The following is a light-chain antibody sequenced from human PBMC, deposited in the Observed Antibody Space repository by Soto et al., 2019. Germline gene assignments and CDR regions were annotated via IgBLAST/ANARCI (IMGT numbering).Light chain of an antibody. CDR2: GAS. V-gene: IGKV3-20*01. Sequence: EIVMTQSPAILSLSPGERATLSCRASQSVSSSYLAWYQQKPGQAPRLLIYGASSRATGIPDRFSGSGSGTELTISIRRLESEAFEVYYCQQYGTSPQTFGQGTKVDIK. CDR1: QSVSSSY. CDR3: QQYGTSPQT. J-gene: IGKJ1*01.